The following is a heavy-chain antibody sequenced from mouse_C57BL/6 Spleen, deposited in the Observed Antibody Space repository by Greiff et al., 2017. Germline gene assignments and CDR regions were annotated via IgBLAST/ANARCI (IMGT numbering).Heavy chain of an antibody. Sequence: EVQLVESEGGLVQPGSSMKLSCTASGFTFSDYYMAWVRQVPKKGLEWVANINYDGSSTYYLDSLKSRFIISRDNAKNILYLQMSSLKSEDTATYYCARDLTVGTLDYWGQGTTLTVSS. J-gene: IGHJ2*01. D-gene: IGHD1-1*01. V-gene: IGHV5-16*01. CDR2: INYDGSST. CDR3: ARDLTVGTLDY. CDR1: GFTFSDYY.